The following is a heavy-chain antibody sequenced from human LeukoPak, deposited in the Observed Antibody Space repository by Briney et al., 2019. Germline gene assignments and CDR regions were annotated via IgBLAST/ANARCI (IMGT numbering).Heavy chain of an antibody. CDR3: ASPLAGIAAALDY. CDR1: GGTFSSYA. CDR2: IIPIFGTA. J-gene: IGHJ4*02. V-gene: IGHV1-69*01. D-gene: IGHD6-13*01. Sequence: SVEVSCKASGGTFSSYAISWVRQAPGQGLEWMGGIIPIFGTANYAQKFQGRVTITADESTSAAYMELSSLRSEDTAVYYCASPLAGIAAALDYWGQGTLVTVSS.